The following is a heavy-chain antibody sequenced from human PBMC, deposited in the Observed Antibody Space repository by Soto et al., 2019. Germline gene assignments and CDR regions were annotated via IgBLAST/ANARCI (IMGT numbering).Heavy chain of an antibody. CDR2: INAGNGDT. V-gene: IGHV1-3*01. J-gene: IGHJ6*02. CDR1: GYTFTAYA. Sequence: ASVKVSCKGAGYTFTAYAIHWGRQAPGQRPEWVGWINAGNGDTKYSQNFQGRVAITRDTSASTAYMELSSLRAEDTAVYYCARGMAAAYYYYGMDVWGQGTTVTVSS. CDR3: ARGMAAAYYYYGMDV. D-gene: IGHD6-13*01.